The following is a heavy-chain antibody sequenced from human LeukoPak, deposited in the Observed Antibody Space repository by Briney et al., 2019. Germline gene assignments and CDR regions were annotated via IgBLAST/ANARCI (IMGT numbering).Heavy chain of an antibody. J-gene: IGHJ1*01. D-gene: IGHD1-26*01. CDR2: IKQDGSEK. V-gene: IGHV3-7*01. Sequence: QTGGSLRLSCAASGFTFSSYWMSWVRQAPGKGLEWVANIKQDGSEKYYVDSVKARFTISRDNAKNSLYLQMNSLRAEDTAVYYCARDLRGGYFFDGGQHWGQGTLVTVSS. CDR1: GFTFSSYW. CDR3: ARDLRGGYFFDGGQH.